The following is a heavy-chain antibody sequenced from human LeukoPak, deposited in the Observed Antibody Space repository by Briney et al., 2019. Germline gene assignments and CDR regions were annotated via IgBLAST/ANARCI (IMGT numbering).Heavy chain of an antibody. CDR1: GGSFNGYY. J-gene: IGHJ4*02. CDR3: ARELVDSTKQFDY. D-gene: IGHD2-21*01. V-gene: IGHV4-34*01. Sequence: SETLSLTCAVYGGSFNGYYWSWIRQPPGKGLEWIGEINHSGSTNYNPSLKSRVTISVDTSKNQFSLKLSSVTAADTAVYYCARELVDSTKQFDYWGQGTLVTVSS. CDR2: INHSGST.